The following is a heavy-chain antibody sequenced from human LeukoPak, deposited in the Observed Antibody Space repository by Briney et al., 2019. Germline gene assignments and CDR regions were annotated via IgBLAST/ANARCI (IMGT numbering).Heavy chain of an antibody. V-gene: IGHV1-24*01. J-gene: IGHJ4*02. D-gene: IGHD3-22*01. CDR3: ATLTFNYDTSGYYAFDY. CDR2: FDPEDGET. CDR1: GYTLTELS. Sequence: ASVKVSCKVSGYTLTELSMHWVRQAPGKGLEWMGGFDPEDGETIYAQKFQGRVTMTEDTSTDTAYMELSRLRSEDTAVYYCATLTFNYDTSGYYAFDYWGQGTLVTVSS.